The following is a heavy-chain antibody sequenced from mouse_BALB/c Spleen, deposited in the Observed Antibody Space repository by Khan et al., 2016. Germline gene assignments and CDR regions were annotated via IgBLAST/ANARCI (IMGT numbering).Heavy chain of an antibody. CDR1: GYTFSNYW. Sequence: VQLQESGAELMKPEASVKISCKATGYTFSNYWIEWVKQRPGHGLEWIGEILPRSGSTNFNENLKGKATFTADTSSNTAYMQLSRLTSEDSAVYYCARTDRRGYFDYWGQGSSLTVSS. CDR3: ARTDRRGYFDY. V-gene: IGHV1-9*01. J-gene: IGHJ2*02. CDR2: ILPRSGST.